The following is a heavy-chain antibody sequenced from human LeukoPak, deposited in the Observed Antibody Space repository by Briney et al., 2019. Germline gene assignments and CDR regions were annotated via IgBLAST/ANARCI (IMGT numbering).Heavy chain of an antibody. Sequence: ASVKVSCKASGYTFTSYYMHWVRRAPGQGLEWMGWINPNSGGTNYAQKFQGWVTMTRDTSISTAYMELSRLRSDDTAVYYCARGYSSSSAFDPWGQGTLVTVSS. J-gene: IGHJ5*02. CDR1: GYTFTSYY. CDR3: ARGYSSSSAFDP. CDR2: INPNSGGT. D-gene: IGHD6-6*01. V-gene: IGHV1-2*04.